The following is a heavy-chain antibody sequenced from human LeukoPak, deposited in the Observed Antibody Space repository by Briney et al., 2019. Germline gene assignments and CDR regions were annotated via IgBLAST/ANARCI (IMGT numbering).Heavy chain of an antibody. CDR3: ARDRAPYSSGWSGFDY. J-gene: IGHJ4*02. CDR1: GFIFSSYG. V-gene: IGHV3-30*03. CDR2: ISFDGSNE. Sequence: GRSLRLSCAASGFIFSSYGMHWVRQAPGKGLDWVAVISFDGSNEYYADSVKGRFTISRDNSKDTVFLQMNSLRPEDTAVYYCARDRAPYSSGWSGFDYWGQGTLVSVSS. D-gene: IGHD6-19*01.